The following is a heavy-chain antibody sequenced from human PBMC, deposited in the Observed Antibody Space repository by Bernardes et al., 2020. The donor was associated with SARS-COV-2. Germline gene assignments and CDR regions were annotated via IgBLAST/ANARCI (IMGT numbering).Heavy chain of an antibody. J-gene: IGHJ4*02. CDR2: IDGPTTNR. D-gene: IGHD3-22*01. CDR3: TTWLFNHFDY. Sequence: WGSLRLSCVGSGFTFSNYAMNWVRQAPGKGLEWVSTIDGPTTNRHYADSVRGRFTIYRDNSKNTVYLHMSSLRAEDTAMYYCTTWLFNHFDYWGRGTPVTVSS. CDR1: GFTFSNYA. V-gene: IGHV3-23*05.